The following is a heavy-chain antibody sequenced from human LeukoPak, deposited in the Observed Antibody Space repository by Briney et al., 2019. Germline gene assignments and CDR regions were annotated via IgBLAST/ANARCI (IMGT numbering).Heavy chain of an antibody. Sequence: SQTLSLTCGVSGGSISSGGFYWGWIRQHPGNLEWIGFIYYSGSTYYNPSLKSRVSISLDTSKNQFSLKLSSVTAADTAVYFCATTSVGYYAFDIWGQGTMVTVSS. CDR3: ATTSVGYYAFDI. V-gene: IGHV4-31*11. CDR2: IYYSGST. CDR1: GGSISSGGFY. D-gene: IGHD2-21*01. J-gene: IGHJ3*02.